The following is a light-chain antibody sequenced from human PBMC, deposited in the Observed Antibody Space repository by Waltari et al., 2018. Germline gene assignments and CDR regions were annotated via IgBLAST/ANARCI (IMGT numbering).Light chain of an antibody. Sequence: QSALTQPASVSGSPGQSITISCTGTSSDVGFYNYVSWYQQHPGQAPKLMIYDVSERPYGFSNRFSGSTSRNTASLTISGLQAEDEADYYCNSYAGSSSWVFGGGTKLTVL. V-gene: IGLV2-14*01. CDR1: SSDVGFYNY. CDR3: NSYAGSSSWV. CDR2: DVS. J-gene: IGLJ3*02.